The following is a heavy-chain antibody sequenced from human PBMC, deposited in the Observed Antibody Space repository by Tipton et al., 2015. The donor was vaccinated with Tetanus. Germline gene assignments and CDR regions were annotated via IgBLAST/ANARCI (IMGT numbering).Heavy chain of an antibody. Sequence: QVQLVQSGSEWKEPGASVSVSCKASGYTFNSYAINWVRQTPGQGLEWMGWINTKRGRPTYAQGFTGRFVFSLDTSGSTAYLQIITLKADDTAIYYCARGHLDIDGDWDWGQGTLGTVSS. CDR1: GYTFNSYA. J-gene: IGHJ4*02. CDR3: ARGHLDIDGDWD. D-gene: IGHD4-17*01. V-gene: IGHV7-4-1*02. CDR2: INTKRGRP.